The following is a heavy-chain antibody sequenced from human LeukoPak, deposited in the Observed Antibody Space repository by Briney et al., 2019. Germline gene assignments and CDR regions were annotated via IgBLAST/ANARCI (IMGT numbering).Heavy chain of an antibody. D-gene: IGHD3-22*01. CDR3: AGLVGRYSSGLYYYYFDY. CDR2: IYYSGST. V-gene: IGHV4-31*03. Sequence: SETLSLTCTVSGGSISSGGYYWSWIRQHPGKGLGWIGYIYYSGSTYYNPSLKSRVTISVDTSKNQFSLKLSSVTAADTAVYYCAGLVGRYSSGLYYYYFDYWGQGTLVTVSS. J-gene: IGHJ4*02. CDR1: GGSISSGGYY.